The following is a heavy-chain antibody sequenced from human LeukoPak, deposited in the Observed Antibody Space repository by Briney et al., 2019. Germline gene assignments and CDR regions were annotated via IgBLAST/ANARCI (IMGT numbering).Heavy chain of an antibody. CDR3: ARDFNGWLD. D-gene: IGHD6-19*01. CDR2: IYYSGST. J-gene: IGHJ4*02. Sequence: PSGTLSLTCTVSGGSISSYYWSWIRQPPGKGLEWIGYIYYSGSTNYNPSLKSRVTISVDTSKNQFSLKLSSVTAADTAVYYCARDFNGWLDWGQGTLVTVSS. V-gene: IGHV4-59*01. CDR1: GGSISSYY.